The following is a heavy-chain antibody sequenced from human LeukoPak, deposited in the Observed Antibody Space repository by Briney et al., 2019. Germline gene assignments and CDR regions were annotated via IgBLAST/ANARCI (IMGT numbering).Heavy chain of an antibody. CDR2: TYFRSQWYS. Sequence: SQTLSLTCAISGDRVSSNIAGWNWIRQSPSRGLEWLGRTYFRSQWYSDYAESVKSRITINAGTSKNQFSLQLNSVTPEDTAVYYCARDRDYDISGPVGYWGQGTLVTVSS. CDR1: GDRVSSNIAG. J-gene: IGHJ4*02. V-gene: IGHV6-1*01. D-gene: IGHD3-22*01. CDR3: ARDRDYDISGPVGY.